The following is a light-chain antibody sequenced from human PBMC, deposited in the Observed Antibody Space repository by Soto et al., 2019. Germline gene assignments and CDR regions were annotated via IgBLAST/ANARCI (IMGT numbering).Light chain of an antibody. Sequence: EIVMTQSPATLSVSPGEGATLSCRASQSVRSNLAWYQQKPGQAPRLLIYGASTRASGVPARFSGSGSGTEFTLTISSLQSEDFAVYYCQQRSNWPTTFGQGTKVEIK. CDR1: QSVRSN. J-gene: IGKJ1*01. V-gene: IGKV3-15*01. CDR2: GAS. CDR3: QQRSNWPTT.